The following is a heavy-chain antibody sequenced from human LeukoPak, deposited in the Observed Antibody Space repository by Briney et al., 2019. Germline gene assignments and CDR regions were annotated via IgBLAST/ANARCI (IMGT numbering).Heavy chain of an antibody. Sequence: ASVKVSCKASGYTFTYFGLNWVRQAPGQGLECLGGINTNTGNPTYAQGLTGRFVFSLDTSVSTAYLQISSLKAEDTAIYYCARSRRVLVPAALNSADDYYYYMDVWGRGTTVTVSS. J-gene: IGHJ6*03. CDR2: INTNTGNP. CDR3: ARSRRVLVPAALNSADDYYYYMDV. D-gene: IGHD2-15*01. CDR1: GYTFTYFG. V-gene: IGHV7-4-1*02.